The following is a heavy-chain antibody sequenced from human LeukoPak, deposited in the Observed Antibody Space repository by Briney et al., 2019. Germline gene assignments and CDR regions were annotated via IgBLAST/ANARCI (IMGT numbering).Heavy chain of an antibody. CDR3: AKDQIVGATETTPFDY. D-gene: IGHD1-26*01. CDR1: GFTFSSYA. J-gene: IGHJ4*02. V-gene: IGHV3-23*01. CDR2: IRGSGGST. Sequence: GRSLRLSCAASGFTFSSYAMHWVRQAPGKGLEWVSAIRGSGGSTYYADSVKGRFTISRDNSKNTLYLQMNSLRAEDTAVYYCAKDQIVGATETTPFDYWGQGTLVTVSS.